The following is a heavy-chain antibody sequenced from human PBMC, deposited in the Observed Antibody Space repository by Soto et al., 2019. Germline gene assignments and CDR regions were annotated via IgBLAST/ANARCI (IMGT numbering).Heavy chain of an antibody. CDR3: ARDNSARDNSATPYWWFDP. CDR2: INPSGETT. Sequence: QAQLVQSGAEVKKPGASVKVSCQASGFTFTGYYMHWVRQAPGQGLEWMGIINPSGETTNYAQKFRGRVTMTRDTSTRTVYMELSSLRSEDTAVYYCARDNSARDNSATPYWWFDPWVQGTLVTVSS. V-gene: IGHV1-46*01. CDR1: GFTFTGYY. D-gene: IGHD1-26*01. J-gene: IGHJ5*02.